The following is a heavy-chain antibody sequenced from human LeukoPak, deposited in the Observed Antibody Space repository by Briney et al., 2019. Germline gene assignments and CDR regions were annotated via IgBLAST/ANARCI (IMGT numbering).Heavy chain of an antibody. Sequence: PGGSLRLSCAASGFTFSSYAMSWVRQAPGKGLEWVSAISGSGGSTYYADSVKGRFTTSRDNSKNTLYLQMSSLRAEDTAVYYCAKYPGVGPKYYYYYGMDVWGQGTTVTVSS. CDR3: AKYPGVGPKYYYYYGMDV. D-gene: IGHD1-26*01. V-gene: IGHV3-23*01. CDR1: GFTFSSYA. CDR2: ISGSGGST. J-gene: IGHJ6*02.